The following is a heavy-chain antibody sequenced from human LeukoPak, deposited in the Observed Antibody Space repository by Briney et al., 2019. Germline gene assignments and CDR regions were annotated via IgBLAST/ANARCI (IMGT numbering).Heavy chain of an antibody. CDR1: GFTFSSYA. CDR2: ISSNGGST. V-gene: IGHV3-64*01. D-gene: IGHD5-12*01. Sequence: GGSLRLSCAASGFTFSSYAMHWVRQAPGKGLEYVSAISSNGGSTYYANSVKGRFTASRDNSKNTLYLQMGSLRAEDMAVYYCARQGSGYDLWGQGTLVTVSS. CDR3: ARQGSGYDL. J-gene: IGHJ4*02.